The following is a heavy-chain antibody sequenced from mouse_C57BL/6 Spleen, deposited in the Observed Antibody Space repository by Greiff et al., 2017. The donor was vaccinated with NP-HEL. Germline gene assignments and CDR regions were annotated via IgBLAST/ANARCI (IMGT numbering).Heavy chain of an antibody. Sequence: ESGGDLVKPGGSLKLSCAASGFTFSSYGMSWVRQTPDKRLEWVATISSGGSYTYYPDSVKGRFTISRDNAKNTLYLQMSSLKSEDTAMYYCARMGNRGFAYWGQGTLVTVSA. CDR2: ISSGGSYT. CDR3: ARMGNRGFAY. V-gene: IGHV5-6*01. J-gene: IGHJ3*01. CDR1: GFTFSSYG.